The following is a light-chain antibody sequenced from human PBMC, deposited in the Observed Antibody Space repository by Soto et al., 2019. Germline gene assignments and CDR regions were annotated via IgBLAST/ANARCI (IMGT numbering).Light chain of an antibody. CDR2: DAS. Sequence: DIQMTQSPSSLSPSVGDRVTITCRASRSISDWLAWYQQKPGKAPELLIFDASNLKSGVSSRFSGSGSGTEFTLTISMLQPDDVATYYCLQYSSHSWTVGQGTKVDTK. CDR3: LQYSSHSWT. J-gene: IGKJ1*01. V-gene: IGKV1-5*01. CDR1: RSISDW.